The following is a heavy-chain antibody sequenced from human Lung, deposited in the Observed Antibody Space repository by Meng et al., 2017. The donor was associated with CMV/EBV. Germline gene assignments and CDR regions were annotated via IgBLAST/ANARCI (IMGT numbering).Heavy chain of an antibody. CDR2: ISSSSSYI. J-gene: IGHJ6*02. V-gene: IGHV3-21*01. Sequence: SCAASGFTFSSYSMNWVRQAPGKGLEWVSSISSSSSYIYYADSVKGRFTISRDNAKNSLYLQMNSLRAEDTAVYYCARDQSYYDFWSGSYLYYYYYYGMDVXGQGTTVTVS. D-gene: IGHD3-3*01. CDR3: ARDQSYYDFWSGSYLYYYYYYGMDV. CDR1: GFTFSSYS.